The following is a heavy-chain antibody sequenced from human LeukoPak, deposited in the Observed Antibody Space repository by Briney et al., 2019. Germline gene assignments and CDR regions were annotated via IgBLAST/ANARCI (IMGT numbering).Heavy chain of an antibody. D-gene: IGHD5-18*01. Sequence: SETLSLTCTVSNGSISSNYWSWIRQPPGKGLEWIGYIYYSGSTNYNPSLKSRVTISVDTSKNQFSLKLTSVTAADTAVYYCARTTEGGYTYGYFYYYYMDVWGKGTTVTISS. J-gene: IGHJ6*03. CDR3: ARTTEGGYTYGYFYYYYMDV. V-gene: IGHV4-59*01. CDR1: NGSISSNY. CDR2: IYYSGST.